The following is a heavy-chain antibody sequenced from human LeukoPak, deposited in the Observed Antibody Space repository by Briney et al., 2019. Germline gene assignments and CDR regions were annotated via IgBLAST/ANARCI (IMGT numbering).Heavy chain of an antibody. D-gene: IGHD4-11*01. Sequence: PSETLSLTCTVSDDSITMYYWTWIRQPPGKGLEWIGYVDHTGSTKFNPSLNGRVSISRDTSNNFFSLRLRSVTAADTAVYFCARGRVSSSTWYSTYYYFFYMDFWGKGTTVTVSS. CDR2: VDHTGST. CDR3: ARGRVSSSTWYSTYYYFFYMDF. J-gene: IGHJ6*03. CDR1: DDSITMYY. V-gene: IGHV4-59*01.